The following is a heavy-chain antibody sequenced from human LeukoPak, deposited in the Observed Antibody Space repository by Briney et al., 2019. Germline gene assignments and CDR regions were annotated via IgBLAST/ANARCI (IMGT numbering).Heavy chain of an antibody. CDR2: IYYSGST. Sequence: PSETLSLTCTVSGGSISSSSYYWGWIRQPPGKGLEWIGSIYYSGSTYYNPSLKSRVTISVDTSKNQFSLKLSSVTAADTAVYYCARTVVVIFNWFDPWGQGTLVTVSS. CDR1: GGSISSSSYY. CDR3: ARTVVVIFNWFDP. V-gene: IGHV4-39*01. D-gene: IGHD3-22*01. J-gene: IGHJ5*02.